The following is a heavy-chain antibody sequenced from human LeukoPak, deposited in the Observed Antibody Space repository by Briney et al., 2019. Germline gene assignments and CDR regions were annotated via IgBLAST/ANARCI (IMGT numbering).Heavy chain of an antibody. CDR1: GGSISSSSYY. D-gene: IGHD1/OR15-1a*01. CDR2: IYYSGST. V-gene: IGHV4-39*07. Sequence: ASQTLSLTCTVSGGSISSSSYYWGWIRQPPGKGLEWIGSIYYSGSTYYNPPLKSRVTISVDTSKNQFSLKLSSVTAADTAVYYCARGTANVEDYWGRGTLVTVSS. J-gene: IGHJ4*02. CDR3: ARGTANVEDY.